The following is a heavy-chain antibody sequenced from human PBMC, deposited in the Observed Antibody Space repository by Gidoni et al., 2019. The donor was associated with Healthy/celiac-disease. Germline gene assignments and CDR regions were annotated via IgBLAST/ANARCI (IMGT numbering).Heavy chain of an antibody. Sequence: EVQLVESWGGLVQPGRSLRLSCAASGFTFDDYAMHWVRQAPGKGLEWVSGISWNSGSIGYADSVKGRFTISRDNAKNSLYLQMNSLRAEDTALYYCAKSLPVYYDILTGSLDYWGQGTLVTVSS. D-gene: IGHD3-9*01. CDR2: ISWNSGSI. CDR3: AKSLPVYYDILTGSLDY. V-gene: IGHV3-9*01. CDR1: GFTFDDYA. J-gene: IGHJ4*02.